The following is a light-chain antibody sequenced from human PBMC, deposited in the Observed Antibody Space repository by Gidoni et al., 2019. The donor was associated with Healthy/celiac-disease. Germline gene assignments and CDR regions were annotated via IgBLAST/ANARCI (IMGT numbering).Light chain of an antibody. J-gene: IGKJ5*01. Sequence: AIRMTQSPSSFSASTGDRVTITCRASQGISSYLAWYQQKPGKAPKLLIYAASTLQSRVPTRFSGGGSGADFTLTSSCLQSEDFATYCYQQYYSYPRTFGQGTRLEIK. CDR3: QQYYSYPRT. CDR1: QGISSY. CDR2: AAS. V-gene: IGKV1-8*01.